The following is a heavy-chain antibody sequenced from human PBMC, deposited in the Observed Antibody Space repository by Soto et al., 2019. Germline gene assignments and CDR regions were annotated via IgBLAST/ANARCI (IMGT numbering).Heavy chain of an antibody. CDR2: IYYSGST. Sequence: SETLSLTCTVSGGSISSGDYYWSWIRQPPGKGLEWIGYIYYSGSTYYNPSLKSRVTISVDTSKNQFSLKLSSVTAADTAVYYCASGGLYYDILTGYRSNYFDYWGQGTLVTVSS. V-gene: IGHV4-30-4*01. CDR3: ASGGLYYDILTGYRSNYFDY. D-gene: IGHD3-9*01. J-gene: IGHJ4*02. CDR1: GGSISSGDYY.